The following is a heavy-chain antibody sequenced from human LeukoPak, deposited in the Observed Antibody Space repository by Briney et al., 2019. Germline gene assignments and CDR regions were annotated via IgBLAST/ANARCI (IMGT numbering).Heavy chain of an antibody. Sequence: SETLSLTCTVSGGSISSYYWSWIRQPPGKGLEWIGYIYYSGSTNYNPSLKSRVTISVDTSKNQFSLKLSSVTAADTAVYYCATISDDSSGYYYGKYAFDIWGQGTMVTVSS. V-gene: IGHV4-59*12. D-gene: IGHD3-22*01. CDR3: ATISDDSSGYYYGKYAFDI. J-gene: IGHJ3*02. CDR1: GGSISSYY. CDR2: IYYSGST.